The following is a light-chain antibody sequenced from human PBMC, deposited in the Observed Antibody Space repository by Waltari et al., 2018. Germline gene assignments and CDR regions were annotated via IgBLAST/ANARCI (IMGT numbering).Light chain of an antibody. CDR2: GAS. CDR1: RSVNSN. J-gene: IGKJ4*01. V-gene: IGKV3-15*01. CDR3: QQYNNWPLT. Sequence: VLTQSPDTLHVSPGYKATLSCRTSRSVNSNLAWYQHKPGQAPRLLMYGASTRPTGIPARFSGSESGTEFTLTITSLQSEDFAVYYCQQYNNWPLTFGGGTKVEI.